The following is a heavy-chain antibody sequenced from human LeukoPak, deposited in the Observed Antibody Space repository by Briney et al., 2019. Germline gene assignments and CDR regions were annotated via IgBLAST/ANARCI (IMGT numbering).Heavy chain of an antibody. V-gene: IGHV3-33*01. CDR1: GFSFSNFG. Sequence: PGGSLRLSCTASGFSFSNFGMHWVRQAPGKGLEWVTLIYYDGTNRYYADSVKGRFTVSRDNSNNTVYLQMNSLRVGDTAVYYCARQTTVATDFWGQGTLVTVSS. D-gene: IGHD4-23*01. J-gene: IGHJ4*02. CDR3: ARQTTVATDF. CDR2: IYYDGTNR.